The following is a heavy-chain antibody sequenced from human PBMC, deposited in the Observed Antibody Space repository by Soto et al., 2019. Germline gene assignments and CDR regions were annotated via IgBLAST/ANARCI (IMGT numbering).Heavy chain of an antibody. CDR1: GFTFSSYG. D-gene: IGHD2-15*01. V-gene: IGHV3-30*18. CDR3: AKSDCSGGSCYSIDYYYYGMDV. Sequence: QVQLVESGGGVVQPGRSLRLSCAASGFTFSSYGMHWVRQAPGKGLEWVAVISYDGSNKYYADSVKGRFTISRDNSKNTLYLQMNSLRAEVTAVYYCAKSDCSGGSCYSIDYYYYGMDVWGQGTTVTVSS. J-gene: IGHJ6*02. CDR2: ISYDGSNK.